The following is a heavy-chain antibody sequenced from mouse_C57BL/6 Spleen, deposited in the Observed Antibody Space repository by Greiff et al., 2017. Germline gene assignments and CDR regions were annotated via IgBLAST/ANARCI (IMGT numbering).Heavy chain of an antibody. V-gene: IGHV7-3*01. CDR1: GFTFTDYY. D-gene: IGHD1-1*01. J-gene: IGHJ2*01. CDR2: IRNKANGYTT. CDR3: ARYISNYFDY. Sequence: EVQVVESGGGLVQPGGSLSLSCAASGFTFTDYYMSWVRQPPGKALEWLGFIRNKANGYTTEYSASVKGRFTISRDNSQSILYLQMNALRAEDSATYYCARYISNYFDYWGQGTTLTVAS.